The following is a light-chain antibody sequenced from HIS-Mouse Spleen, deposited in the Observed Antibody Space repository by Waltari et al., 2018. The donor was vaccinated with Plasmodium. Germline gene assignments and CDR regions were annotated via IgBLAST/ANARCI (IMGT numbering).Light chain of an antibody. CDR2: EDS. V-gene: IGLV3-10*01. CDR1: ALPTKY. CDR3: YSTDSSGNHRV. Sequence: SYELTQPPSVSVSPGQTARITCSGDALPTKYAYWYQQKSGQAPVLVIYEDSNRPSGIPARFSGSSSGTMATLTISGAQVEDEADYYCYSTDSSGNHRVFGGGTKLTVL. J-gene: IGLJ3*02.